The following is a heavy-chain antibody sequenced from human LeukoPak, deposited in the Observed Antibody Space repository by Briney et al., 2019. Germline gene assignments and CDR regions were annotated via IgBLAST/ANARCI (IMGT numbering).Heavy chain of an antibody. J-gene: IGHJ4*02. CDR1: GGSFSGYY. V-gene: IGHV4-34*01. Sequence: PSETLSLTCAVYGGSFSGYYWSWIRQPPGKGLEWIGEINHSGSTNYNPSLKSRVPISVDTSKNQFSLKLSSVTAADTAVYHCARGRRWSYYFDCWGQGTMVTVCS. CDR3: ARGRRWSYYFDC. CDR2: INHSGST. D-gene: IGHD1-26*01.